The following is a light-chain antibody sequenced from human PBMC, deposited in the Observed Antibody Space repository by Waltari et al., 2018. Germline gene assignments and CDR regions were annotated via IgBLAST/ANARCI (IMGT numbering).Light chain of an antibody. V-gene: IGKV3-11*01. Sequence: IVLTQSPDSLSLSPGERATLTCRASQSVSSLLAWYQQRPGQAPRLLIYDASKRAAGIPARFSGSGSGTEFTLTISTLEAEDFAVYFCQQRSTWPRTFGQGTTVEI. J-gene: IGKJ1*01. CDR3: QQRSTWPRT. CDR2: DAS. CDR1: QSVSSL.